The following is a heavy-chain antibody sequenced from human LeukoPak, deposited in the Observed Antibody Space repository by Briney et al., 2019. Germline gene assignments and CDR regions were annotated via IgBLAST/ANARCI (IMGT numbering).Heavy chain of an antibody. CDR1: GFTVSSNY. J-gene: IGHJ3*02. CDR2: IYSGGST. D-gene: IGHD6-19*01. CDR3: ASAVAVVVAFDI. Sequence: GGSLRLSCAASGFTVSSNYMSWVRQAPGKGLEWVSVIYSGGSTYYADSVKGRFTISRDNSKNTLYLQMNSLRAEDTAVYYCASAVAVVVAFDIWGQGTMVTVSS. V-gene: IGHV3-66*01.